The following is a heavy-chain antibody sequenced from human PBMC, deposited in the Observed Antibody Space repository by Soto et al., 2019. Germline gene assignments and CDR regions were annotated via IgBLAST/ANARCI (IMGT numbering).Heavy chain of an antibody. Sequence: GGSLRLSCAASGFTFSSYSMNWVRQAPGKGLEWVSYISSSSSTIYYADSVKGRFTISRDNAKNSLYLQMNSLRDEDTAVYYCARDLYSSGPPYNWFDPWGQGTLVTVSS. CDR1: GFTFSSYS. V-gene: IGHV3-48*02. D-gene: IGHD6-19*01. J-gene: IGHJ5*02. CDR2: ISSSSSTI. CDR3: ARDLYSSGPPYNWFDP.